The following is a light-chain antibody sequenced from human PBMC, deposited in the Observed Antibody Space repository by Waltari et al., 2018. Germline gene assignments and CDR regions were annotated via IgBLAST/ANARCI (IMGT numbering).Light chain of an antibody. CDR3: QHYVRLPAT. CDR2: GAS. V-gene: IGKV3-20*01. CDR1: QSVGGT. Sequence: EIVLTQSPGTLSFSPGERATLSCRASQSVGGTLAWYQQKPGQAPRLLLYGASIRAPGTPDRFSGTGSGTDFSLTISRLEPEDFAVYYCQHYVRLPATFGQGTKVEIK. J-gene: IGKJ1*01.